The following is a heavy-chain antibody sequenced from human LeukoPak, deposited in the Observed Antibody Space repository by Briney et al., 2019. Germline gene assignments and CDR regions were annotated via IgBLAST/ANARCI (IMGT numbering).Heavy chain of an antibody. CDR1: GFTFSSYG. D-gene: IGHD6-19*01. CDR3: AGGGIAVAANY. V-gene: IGHV3-30*03. CDR2: ISYDGSNK. Sequence: GGSLRLSCAASGFTFSSYGMHWVRQAPGKGLEWVAGISYDGSNKYYADSVKGRFTISRDNSKNTLYLQMNSLRAEDTAVYYCAGGGIAVAANYWGQGTLVTVSS. J-gene: IGHJ4*02.